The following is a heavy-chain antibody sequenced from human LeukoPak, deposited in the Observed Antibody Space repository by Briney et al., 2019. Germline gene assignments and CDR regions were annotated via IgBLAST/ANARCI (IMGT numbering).Heavy chain of an antibody. Sequence: ASVTISCKASGYTLSSFAMHWVRQAPGQGLEWMGRLNAANGNSQYSQKFQDRVTITSDTSANTAYMELSSLRSEDTAVYYCAKDGKARPHWYFDLWGRGTLVTVSS. CDR3: AKDGKARPHWYFDL. J-gene: IGHJ2*01. CDR2: LNAANGNS. CDR1: GYTLSSFA. D-gene: IGHD1-26*01. V-gene: IGHV1-3*01.